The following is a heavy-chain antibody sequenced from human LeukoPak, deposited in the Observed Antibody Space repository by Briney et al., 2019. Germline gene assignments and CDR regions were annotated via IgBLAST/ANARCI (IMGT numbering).Heavy chain of an antibody. CDR2: ISDIGGST. Sequence: GGSLRLSCAASGFTFSSYSMNWVRQAPGKGLEWVSAISDIGGSTYYADSVKGRFTISRDNSKNTLYLQMNSLRAEDTAVYYCATAPGWSRRPHVSARGFDIWGQGTMVTVSS. V-gene: IGHV3-23*01. CDR3: ATAPGWSRRPHVSARGFDI. CDR1: GFTFSSYS. D-gene: IGHD1-14*01. J-gene: IGHJ3*02.